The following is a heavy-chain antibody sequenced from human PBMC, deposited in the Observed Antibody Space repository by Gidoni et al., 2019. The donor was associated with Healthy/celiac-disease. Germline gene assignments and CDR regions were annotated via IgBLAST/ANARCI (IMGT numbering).Heavy chain of an antibody. CDR1: GFTFSSYG. CDR3: AKCIGSSPDLPVIY. V-gene: IGHV3-30*18. Sequence: QVQLVESGGGVVQPGRSLRLSCAASGFTFSSYGMHWVRQAPGKGLEWVAVISYDGSNKYYADSVKGRFTISRDNSKNTLYLQMNSLRAEDTAVYYCAKCIGSSPDLPVIYWGQGTLVTVSS. CDR2: ISYDGSNK. J-gene: IGHJ4*02. D-gene: IGHD1-26*01.